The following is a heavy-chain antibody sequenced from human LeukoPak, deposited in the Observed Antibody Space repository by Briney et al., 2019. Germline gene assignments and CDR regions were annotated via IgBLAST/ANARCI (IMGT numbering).Heavy chain of an antibody. V-gene: IGHV4-59*08. D-gene: IGHD3-22*01. J-gene: IGHJ3*02. CDR1: GGSISSYY. CDR3: AAGASGYFRDLDAFDI. CDR2: IYYSGST. Sequence: SETLSLTCTVSGGSISSYYWSWIRQPPVKGLEWIGYIYYSGSTNYNPSLKSRVTISVDTSKNQFSLRLSSVAAADTAVYYCAAGASGYFRDLDAFDIWGQGTMVTVSS.